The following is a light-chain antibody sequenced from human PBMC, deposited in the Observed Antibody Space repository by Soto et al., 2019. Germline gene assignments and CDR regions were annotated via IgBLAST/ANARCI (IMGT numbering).Light chain of an antibody. Sequence: GPLSLSPGERATLSCRASQSVSSYLAWYQQKPGQAPRLLIYGASSRATGIPDRFSGSGSGTDFTLTISSLQPDDSATYYCQEYNSDSITFGQGTRLEIK. CDR1: QSVSSY. J-gene: IGKJ5*01. CDR2: GAS. CDR3: QEYNSDSIT. V-gene: IGKV3D-15*01.